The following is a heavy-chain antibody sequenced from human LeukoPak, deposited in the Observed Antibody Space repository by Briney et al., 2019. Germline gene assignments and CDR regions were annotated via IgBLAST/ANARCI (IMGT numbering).Heavy chain of an antibody. Sequence: GGSLRLSCAASGFTFTTYWMHWVRQAPGKGLVWVSHINSDGSITSYADPVKGRFTISRDNAKNTLYLQMNSLRAEDTAVYYCARDKADYDVLSNWGQGTLVTVSS. D-gene: IGHD3-9*01. V-gene: IGHV3-74*01. J-gene: IGHJ4*02. CDR1: GFTFTTYW. CDR3: ARDKADYDVLSN. CDR2: INSDGSIT.